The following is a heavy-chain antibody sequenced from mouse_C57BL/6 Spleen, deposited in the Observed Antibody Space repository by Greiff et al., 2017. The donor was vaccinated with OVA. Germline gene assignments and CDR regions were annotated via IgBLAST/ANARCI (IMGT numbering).Heavy chain of an antibody. D-gene: IGHD2-1*01. V-gene: IGHV5-6*01. CDR1: GFTFSSYG. J-gene: IGHJ1*03. CDR3: ARLGGNHWCFDV. Sequence: EVQVVESGGDLVKPGGSLKLSCAASGFTFSSYGMSWVRQTPDKRLEWVATISSGGSYTYYPDSVKGRFTISRDNAKNTLYLQMSSLKSEDTAMYYCARLGGNHWCFDVWGTGTTVTVSS. CDR2: ISSGGSYT.